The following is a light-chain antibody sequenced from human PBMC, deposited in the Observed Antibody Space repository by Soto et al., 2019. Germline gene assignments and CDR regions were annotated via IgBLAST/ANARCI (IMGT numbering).Light chain of an antibody. CDR1: QSIRNY. J-gene: IGKJ2*01. Sequence: EIVLTQSPATLSLSPEERATLSCRASQSIRNYLAWYQHRPGQAPRLLIYDASNRATGIPARFSGSGSGTDFTLTISSLEPEDFAVYYCQHRSNWPTFGQGTKLEIK. CDR3: QHRSNWPT. CDR2: DAS. V-gene: IGKV3-11*01.